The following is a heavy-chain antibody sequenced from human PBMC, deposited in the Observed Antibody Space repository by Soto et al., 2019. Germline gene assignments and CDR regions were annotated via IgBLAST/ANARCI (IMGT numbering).Heavy chain of an antibody. Sequence: SETLSLTCTVSGGSISSGDYYWSWIRQPPGKGLEWIGYIYYSGSTYYNPSLKSRVTISVDTSKNQFSLKLSSVTAADTAVYYCARAVRLLWFGENFDYWGQGTLVTVSS. V-gene: IGHV4-30-4*01. CDR2: IYYSGST. CDR3: ARAVRLLWFGENFDY. D-gene: IGHD3-10*01. CDR1: GGSISSGDYY. J-gene: IGHJ4*02.